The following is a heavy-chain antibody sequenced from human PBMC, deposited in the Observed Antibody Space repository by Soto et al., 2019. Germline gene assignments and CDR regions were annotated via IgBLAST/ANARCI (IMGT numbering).Heavy chain of an antibody. Sequence: ASVKVSCKASGYTFTGYYMHWVRQAPGQGLEWMGWINPNSGGTNYAQKFQGWVTMTRDTSTSTAYMELSSLRSEDTAVYYCARPQGFSYDDSSGSPYWGQGTLVTVSS. CDR2: INPNSGGT. CDR1: GYTFTGYY. V-gene: IGHV1-2*04. CDR3: ARPQGFSYDDSSGSPY. D-gene: IGHD3-22*01. J-gene: IGHJ4*02.